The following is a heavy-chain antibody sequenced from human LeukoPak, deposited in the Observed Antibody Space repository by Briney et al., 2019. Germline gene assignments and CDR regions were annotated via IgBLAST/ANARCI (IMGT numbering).Heavy chain of an antibody. Sequence: SETLSLTCTVSGGSISSGDYYWSWLRQPPGKGLEWIVYIYYSGSTYYNPSLKSRVTISVDTSKNQFSLKLSSVTAADTAVYYCARVSSRWLQDYYFDYWGQGTLVTVSS. V-gene: IGHV4-30-4*01. CDR2: IYYSGST. J-gene: IGHJ4*02. CDR3: ARVSSRWLQDYYFDY. D-gene: IGHD5-24*01. CDR1: GGSISSGDYY.